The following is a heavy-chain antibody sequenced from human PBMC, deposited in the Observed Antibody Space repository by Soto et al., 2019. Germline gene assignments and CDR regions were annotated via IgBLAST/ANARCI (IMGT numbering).Heavy chain of an antibody. Sequence: PWGSLRLSCAASGFTFSSYSMNWVRQAPGKGLEWVSYISSSSSTIYYADSVKGRFTISRDNAKNSLYLQMNSLRAEDTAVYYCARDRSIVGSHDAFDIWGQGTMVTVSS. D-gene: IGHD2-15*01. J-gene: IGHJ3*02. V-gene: IGHV3-48*01. CDR1: GFTFSSYS. CDR3: ARDRSIVGSHDAFDI. CDR2: ISSSSSTI.